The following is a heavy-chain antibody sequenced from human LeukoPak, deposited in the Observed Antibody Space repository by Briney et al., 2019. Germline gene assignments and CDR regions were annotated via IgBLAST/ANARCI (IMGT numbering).Heavy chain of an antibody. J-gene: IGHJ4*02. CDR3: ARPVYYYDSSTYSGTEAYYFDN. CDR2: IYPDDSDT. Sequence: GESLKISCKGSGYTFSIYWIGWVRQMPGKGLEWMGSIYPDDSDTKYSPSFEGQVTISAGKSISTAYLQWSSLKASDSAMYYCARPVYYYDSSTYSGTEAYYFDNWGQGTLVTVSS. V-gene: IGHV5-51*01. D-gene: IGHD3-22*01. CDR1: GYTFSIYW.